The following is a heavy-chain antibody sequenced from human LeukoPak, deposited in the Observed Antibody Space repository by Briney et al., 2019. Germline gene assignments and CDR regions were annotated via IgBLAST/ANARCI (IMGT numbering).Heavy chain of an antibody. CDR1: GYTFTSYD. D-gene: IGHD4-17*01. CDR2: MNPNSGNT. CDR3: ARIVTGDRKPPRRYYYYYMDV. Sequence: GASVKVSCKASGYTFTSYDINWVRQATGQGLEWMGWMNPNSGNTGYAQKFQGRVTMTRNTSISTAYMELSSLRSEDTAVYYCARIVTGDRKPPRRYYYYYMDVWGKETTVTVSS. J-gene: IGHJ6*03. V-gene: IGHV1-8*01.